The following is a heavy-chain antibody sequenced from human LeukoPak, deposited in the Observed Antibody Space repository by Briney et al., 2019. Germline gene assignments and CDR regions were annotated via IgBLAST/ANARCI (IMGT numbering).Heavy chain of an antibody. CDR2: IIPILGIA. V-gene: IGHV1-69*02. CDR3: AQTTPPYCSSTSCYSGNWFDP. J-gene: IGHJ5*02. D-gene: IGHD2-2*01. Sequence: SVKVSCEASGGTFSSYTISWVRQAPGQGLEWMGRIIPILGIANYAQKFQGRVTITADKSTSTAYMELSSLRSEDTAVYYCAQTTPPYCSSTSCYSGNWFDPWGQGTLVTVSS. CDR1: GGTFSSYT.